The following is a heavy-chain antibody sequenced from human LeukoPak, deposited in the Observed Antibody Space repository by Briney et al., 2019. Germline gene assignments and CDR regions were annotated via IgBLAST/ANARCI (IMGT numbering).Heavy chain of an antibody. J-gene: IGHJ4*02. Sequence: GGSLRLSCAASGFTFSSYSMNWVRRAPGKGLEWVSSISSSSSYIYYADSVKGRFTISRDNAKNSLYLQMNSLRAEDTAVYYCAREIRYYYGSGSYLQFGYWGQGTLVTVSS. CDR1: GFTFSSYS. CDR2: ISSSSSYI. D-gene: IGHD3-10*01. V-gene: IGHV3-21*01. CDR3: AREIRYYYGSGSYLQFGY.